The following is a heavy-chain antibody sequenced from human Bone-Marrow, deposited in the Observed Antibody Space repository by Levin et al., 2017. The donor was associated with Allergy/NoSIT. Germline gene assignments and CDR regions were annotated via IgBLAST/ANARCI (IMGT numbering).Heavy chain of an antibody. CDR2: IYYSGST. J-gene: IGHJ5*02. CDR3: ARRVGATTKWFDP. Sequence: SETLSLTCTVSGGSISSSSYYWGWIRQPPGKGLEWIGSIYYSGSTYYNPSLKSRVTISVDTSKNQFSLKLSSVTAADTAVYYCARRVGATTKWFDPWGQGTLVTVSS. V-gene: IGHV4-39*07. D-gene: IGHD1-26*01. CDR1: GGSISSSSYY.